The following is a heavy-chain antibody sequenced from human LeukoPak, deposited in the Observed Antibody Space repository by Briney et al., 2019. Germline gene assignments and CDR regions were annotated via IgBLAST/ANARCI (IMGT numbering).Heavy chain of an antibody. CDR3: AASSYSSSWSLYYYYMDV. Sequence: SQTLSLTCTVSGGSISSGDYYWSWIRQPPGKGLEWIGHIYHSGSTYYNPSLKSRVTISVDTSKNQFSLKLSSVTAADTAVYYCAASSYSSSWSLYYYYMDVWGKGTTVTVSS. D-gene: IGHD6-13*01. J-gene: IGHJ6*03. CDR2: IYHSGST. V-gene: IGHV4-30-4*01. CDR1: GGSISSGDYY.